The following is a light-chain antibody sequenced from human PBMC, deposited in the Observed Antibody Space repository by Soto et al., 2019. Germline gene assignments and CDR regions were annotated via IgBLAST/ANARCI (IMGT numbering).Light chain of an antibody. CDR1: SSNLGNNF. Sequence: QSALTQPPSVSAAPGQKVTISCSGSSSNLGNNFVSWYQHLPGTAPKLLIYENNKRPSGIPDRFSGSKSGTSASLGITVLQSGDEADYYCGTWDSSLRGYVFATGSKVTVL. J-gene: IGLJ1*01. V-gene: IGLV1-51*02. CDR3: GTWDSSLRGYV. CDR2: ENN.